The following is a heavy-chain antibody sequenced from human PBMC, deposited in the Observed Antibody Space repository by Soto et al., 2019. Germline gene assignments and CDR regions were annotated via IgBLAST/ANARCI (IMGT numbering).Heavy chain of an antibody. D-gene: IGHD6-6*01. CDR1: GYTFTSYD. Sequence: QVQLVQSGAEVKKPGASVKVSCKASGYTFTSYDINWVRQATGQGLGWMGWMNPNSGNTCYAQKYPGKVTMTRNTYISTAYMELCSLRSEDTAVYYCARAGSEIGYGSSSVYWFDPWGQGTLVTVSS. CDR3: ARAGSEIGYGSSSVYWFDP. J-gene: IGHJ5*02. CDR2: MNPNSGNT. V-gene: IGHV1-8*01.